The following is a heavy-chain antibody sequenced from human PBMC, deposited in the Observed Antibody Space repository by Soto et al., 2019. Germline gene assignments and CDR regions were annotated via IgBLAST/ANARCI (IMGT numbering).Heavy chain of an antibody. CDR1: GYTFTGYY. V-gene: IGHV1-2*02. J-gene: IGHJ5*02. D-gene: IGHD2-8*01. CDR3: ARGHPKISKLMQDP. CDR2: INPNSGGT. Sequence: VASVKVSCKASGYTFTGYYMHWVRQAPGQGLEWMGWINPNSGGTNYAQKFQGRVTMTRDTPISTAYMELSRLRSDDTAVYYCARGHPKISKLMQDPWGQGTLVTVSS.